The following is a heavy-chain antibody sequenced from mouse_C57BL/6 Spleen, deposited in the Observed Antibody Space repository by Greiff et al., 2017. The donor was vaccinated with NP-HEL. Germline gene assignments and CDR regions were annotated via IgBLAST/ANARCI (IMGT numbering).Heavy chain of an antibody. CDR1: GYSFTGYY. D-gene: IGHD1-1*01. CDR2: LNPSTGGT. J-gene: IGHJ4*01. CDR3: AIITTALRYAMDY. Sequence: EVQLQQSGPELVKPGASVKISCKASGYSFTGYYMTWVKQSPEKSLEWIGALNPSTGGTTYTQKLKAKATLTVDKSSSTAYMQLKSLTAEDSAVYDCAIITTALRYAMDYWGQGTSVTVSS. V-gene: IGHV1-42*01.